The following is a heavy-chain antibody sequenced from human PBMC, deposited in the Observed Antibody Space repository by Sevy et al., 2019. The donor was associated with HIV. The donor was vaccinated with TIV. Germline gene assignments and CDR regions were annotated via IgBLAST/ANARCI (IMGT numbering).Heavy chain of an antibody. Sequence: GGSLRLSCAASGFTFSSYGMNWVRQAPGKGLEWVSYISSSSSTIYYAYSVKGRFTISRDNAKNSLYLQMNSLRAEDTAVYYCARDGALAVVVAATPDYYYGMDVWGQGTTVTVSS. J-gene: IGHJ6*02. D-gene: IGHD2-15*01. CDR1: GFTFSSYG. V-gene: IGHV3-48*01. CDR2: ISSSSSTI. CDR3: ARDGALAVVVAATPDYYYGMDV.